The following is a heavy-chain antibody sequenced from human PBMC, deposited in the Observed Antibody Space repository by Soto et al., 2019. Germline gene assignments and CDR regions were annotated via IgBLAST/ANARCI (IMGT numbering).Heavy chain of an antibody. CDR1: GYTFPRYA. CDR2: INPANGNT. CDR3: ARRGALTSYFFRYYFDY. Sequence: QVQLVQSGAEVKKPGASVKVSCKTSGYTFPRYALHWVRQAPGQRLEWMGWINPANGNTKYSQKSQGRVTFTRDTSASTAYMELSSLISEDTAVYYCARRGALTSYFFRYYFDYWGQGTLVTVSS. D-gene: IGHD3-9*01. V-gene: IGHV1-3*01. J-gene: IGHJ4*02.